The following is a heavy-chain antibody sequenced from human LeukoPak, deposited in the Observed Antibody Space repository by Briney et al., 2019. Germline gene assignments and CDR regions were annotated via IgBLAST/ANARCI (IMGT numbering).Heavy chain of an antibody. CDR3: ASKGVCSGGSCYSPFDY. V-gene: IGHV4-59*01. D-gene: IGHD2-15*01. CDR2: IYYSGST. Sequence: SETLSLTCTVSGGSISSYYWSWIRQPPGKGLEWIGYIYYSGSTNYNPSLKGRVTISVDTSKNQFSLKLSSVTAADTAVYYCASKGVCSGGSCYSPFDYWGQGTLVTVSS. CDR1: GGSISSYY. J-gene: IGHJ4*02.